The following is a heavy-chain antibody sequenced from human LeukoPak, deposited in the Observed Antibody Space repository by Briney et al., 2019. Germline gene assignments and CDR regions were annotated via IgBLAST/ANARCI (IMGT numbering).Heavy chain of an antibody. Sequence: SQTLSLTCAISGDSVSSNSAAWNWIRQSPSRGLEWLGRTYYRSKWYNDYAVSVKSRITITPDTSKNHVSLQLNSVTPEDTSVYYCVRQYSSGWSYYYGMDVWGQGTTVTVSS. CDR2: TYYRSKWYN. CDR1: GDSVSSNSAA. V-gene: IGHV6-1*01. CDR3: VRQYSSGWSYYYGMDV. J-gene: IGHJ6*02. D-gene: IGHD6-19*01.